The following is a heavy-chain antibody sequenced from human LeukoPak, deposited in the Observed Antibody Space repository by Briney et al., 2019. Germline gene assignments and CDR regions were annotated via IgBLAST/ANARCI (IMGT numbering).Heavy chain of an antibody. J-gene: IGHJ3*02. CDR2: IKQDGSEK. CDR3: AHYDSSGYHAFDI. D-gene: IGHD3-22*01. V-gene: IGHV3-7*03. Sequence: PGGSLRLSCAASGFTFSSYWMSWVRQAPGKGLEWVANIKQDGSEKYYVDSVKGRFTISRDNAKNSLYLQMNSLRAEDTAVYYCAHYDSSGYHAFDIWGQGTMVTVSS. CDR1: GFTFSSYW.